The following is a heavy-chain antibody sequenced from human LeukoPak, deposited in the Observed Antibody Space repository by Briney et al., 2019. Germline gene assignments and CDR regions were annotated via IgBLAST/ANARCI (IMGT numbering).Heavy chain of an antibody. CDR1: GFTFSNVW. CDR2: TQSKSERGTT. D-gene: IGHD2-2*02. CDR3: TSNLYCSTSSCYTLDS. V-gene: IGHV3-15*01. Sequence: GGSMRLSWAASGFTFSNVWIRWGRPAPGKGLGWVGRTQSKSERGTTDYAAHAKRRFTIQRDGSTNTVHLHMNSLKTEDTGVYFCTSNLYCSTSSCYTLDSWGQETLLAVTP. J-gene: IGHJ4*02.